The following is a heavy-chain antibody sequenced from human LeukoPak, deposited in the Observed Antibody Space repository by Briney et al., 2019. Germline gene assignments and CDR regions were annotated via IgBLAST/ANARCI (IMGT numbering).Heavy chain of an antibody. J-gene: IGHJ4*02. D-gene: IGHD6-6*01. CDR1: GFTVSSNY. CDR3: ARSRYSSSSVWDF. Sequence: GGSLRLSCAASGFTVSSNYMSWVRQAPGKGLEWVSVIYSDDTTYYADSVKGRFTISRDNSKNTLHLQMNSLRAEDMAVYYCARSRYSSSSVWDFWGQGTLVTVSS. V-gene: IGHV3-66*01. CDR2: IYSDDTT.